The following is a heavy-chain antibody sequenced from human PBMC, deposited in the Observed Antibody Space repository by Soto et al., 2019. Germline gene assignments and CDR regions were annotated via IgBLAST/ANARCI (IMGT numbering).Heavy chain of an antibody. J-gene: IGHJ3*02. Sequence: SVKVSCKASGGTFSSYAISWVRQAPGQGLEWMGGIIPIFGTANYAQKFQGRVTITADESTSTAYMERSSLRSEDTAVYYCARFTYSSGAFDIWGQGTMVTVSS. CDR3: ARFTYSSGAFDI. CDR1: GGTFSSYA. CDR2: IIPIFGTA. D-gene: IGHD6-25*01. V-gene: IGHV1-69*13.